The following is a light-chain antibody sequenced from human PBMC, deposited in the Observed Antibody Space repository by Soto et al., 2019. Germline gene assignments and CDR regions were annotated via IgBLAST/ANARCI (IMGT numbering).Light chain of an antibody. CDR2: SAS. CDR1: QGVSDW. V-gene: IGKV1-12*01. CDR3: QQAFGFPYT. Sequence: DIHMTQSPSFVSASVGDRVTITCRASQGVSDWLAWYQQRPGRAPKLLIYSASTLQAGVPSKFSGSGSGTDFTLTISSLQPEDSATYYCQQAFGFPYTFGPGTKLEIK. J-gene: IGKJ2*01.